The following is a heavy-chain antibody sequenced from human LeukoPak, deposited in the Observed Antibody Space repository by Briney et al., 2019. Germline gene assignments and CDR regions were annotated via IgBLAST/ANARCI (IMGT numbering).Heavy chain of an antibody. V-gene: IGHV4-59*01. CDR1: GSSITAYY. D-gene: IGHD6-19*01. CDR2: IFFSGST. CDR3: VRGHAVADRE. Sequence: SETLSLTCTVSGSSITAYYWSWIRQPPGKGLEWIGYIFFSGSTSYNPSLKSRVTMSMDTSKSQLSLRLSSVTAADTAVYYCVRGHAVADREWGQGTLVIVSS. J-gene: IGHJ4*02.